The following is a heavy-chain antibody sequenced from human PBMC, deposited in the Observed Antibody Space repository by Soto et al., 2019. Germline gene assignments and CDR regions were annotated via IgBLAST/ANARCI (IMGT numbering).Heavy chain of an antibody. J-gene: IGHJ4*02. D-gene: IGHD3-22*01. CDR1: GYTCTSYY. CDR2: INPSGGST. V-gene: IGHV1-46*01. Sequence: ASVKVSFKASGYTCTSYYMHWVLQAPGQGLEWMGIINPSGGSTSYAQKFQGRVTMTRDTSTSTVYMELSSLRSEDTAVYYCARAPPPQRGGYQYWGQGTLVTVSS. CDR3: ARAPPPQRGGYQY.